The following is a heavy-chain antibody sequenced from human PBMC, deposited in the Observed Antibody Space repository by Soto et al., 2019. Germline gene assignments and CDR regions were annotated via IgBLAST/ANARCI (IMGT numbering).Heavy chain of an antibody. V-gene: IGHV5-10-1*01. D-gene: IGHD6-6*01. CDR2: IDPSDSYT. CDR1: GYSFTSYW. Sequence: GESLKISCKGSGYSFTSYWISWVRQMPGKGLEWMGRIDPSDSYTNYSPSFQGHVTISADKSISTAYLQWSSLKASDTAMYFCARHALIPHSSSSVAFDIWGQGTMVTVSS. J-gene: IGHJ3*02. CDR3: ARHALIPHSSSSVAFDI.